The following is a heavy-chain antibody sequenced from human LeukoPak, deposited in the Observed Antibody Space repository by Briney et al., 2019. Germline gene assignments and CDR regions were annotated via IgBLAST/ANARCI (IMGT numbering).Heavy chain of an antibody. J-gene: IGHJ4*02. CDR1: GGTFSSYA. V-gene: IGHV1-69*01. D-gene: IGHD3-16*02. Sequence: SVKVSCKASGGTFSSYAISWVRQAPGQGLEWMGGIIPTFGTANYAQKFQGRVTITADESTSTAYMELSSLRSEDTAVYYCARDGVRITFGGVIDRENENYFDYWGQGTLVTVSS. CDR2: IIPTFGTA. CDR3: ARDGVRITFGGVIDRENENYFDY.